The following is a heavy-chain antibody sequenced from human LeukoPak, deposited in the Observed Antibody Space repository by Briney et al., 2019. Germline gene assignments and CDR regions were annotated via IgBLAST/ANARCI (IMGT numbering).Heavy chain of an antibody. D-gene: IGHD3-10*01. J-gene: IGHJ5*02. Sequence: SETLSLTCTFSDGSISSYYWSWIRQSAGKGLEWIGRIYITGSTTYNPSLKSRVTMSLDTSKNQFPLKLSSVTAADTAVYYCARDSGTTGEVKFDPWGQGTLVTVSS. CDR2: IYITGST. CDR3: ARDSGTTGEVKFDP. V-gene: IGHV4-4*07. CDR1: DGSISSYY.